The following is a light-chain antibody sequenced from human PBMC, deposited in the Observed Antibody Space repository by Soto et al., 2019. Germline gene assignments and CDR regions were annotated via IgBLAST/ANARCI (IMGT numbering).Light chain of an antibody. V-gene: IGKV3-15*01. Sequence: EIVLTQSPATLSVSPGERATLSCRASQSVGSDLAWYHQRPGQAPRLVMYDVSTRATGIPARFSGSESGTEFTLTISSLLSEDFAVYNCHQYKKWAPEVTCGPGTRLEIK. CDR2: DVS. CDR3: HQYKKWAPEVT. CDR1: QSVGSD. J-gene: IGKJ5*01.